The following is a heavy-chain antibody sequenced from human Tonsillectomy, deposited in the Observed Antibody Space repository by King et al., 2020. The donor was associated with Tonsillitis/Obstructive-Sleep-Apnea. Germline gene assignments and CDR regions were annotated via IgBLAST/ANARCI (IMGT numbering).Heavy chain of an antibody. Sequence: VQLVESGGALVQPGRSLRLSCATSGFTFDDYAMHWVRQAPGKGLEWVSGITWNSGDIGYADSVKGRFTISRDNAKNSLCLQMNSLRAEDTALYYCAKDTGRFLTPYMDVWGKGTTVTVSS. CDR2: ITWNSGDI. CDR1: GFTFDDYA. D-gene: IGHD3-3*01. J-gene: IGHJ6*03. V-gene: IGHV3-9*01. CDR3: AKDTGRFLTPYMDV.